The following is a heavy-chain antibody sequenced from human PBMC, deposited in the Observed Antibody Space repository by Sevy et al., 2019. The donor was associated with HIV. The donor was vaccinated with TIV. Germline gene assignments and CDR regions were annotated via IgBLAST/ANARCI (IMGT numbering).Heavy chain of an antibody. CDR1: GFTFDDYA. D-gene: IGHD1-26*01. V-gene: IGHV3-9*01. CDR3: AKDKSGSFNYFDY. CDR2: ISWNSGSI. Sequence: GGSLRLSCAASGFTFDDYAMRWVRQAPGKGLEWVSGISWNSGSIGYADSVKGRFTISRDNAKNSLYLQMNSLRAEDTALYYCAKDKSGSFNYFDYWGQGTLVTVSS. J-gene: IGHJ4*02.